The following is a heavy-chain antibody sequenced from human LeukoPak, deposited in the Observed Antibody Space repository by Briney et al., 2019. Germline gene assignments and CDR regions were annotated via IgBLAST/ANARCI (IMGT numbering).Heavy chain of an antibody. V-gene: IGHV4-34*01. D-gene: IGHD2-2*01. CDR1: GGSFSGYY. CDR3: ARRGIVVVPAAIRNWFDP. J-gene: IGHJ5*02. Sequence: KPSETLSLTCAVYGGSFSGYYWSWIRQPPGKGLEWIGEINHSGSTNYNPSLKSRVTISVDTSKNQFSLKLSSVTAADTAVYYCARRGIVVVPAAIRNWFDPWGQGTLVTVPS. CDR2: INHSGST.